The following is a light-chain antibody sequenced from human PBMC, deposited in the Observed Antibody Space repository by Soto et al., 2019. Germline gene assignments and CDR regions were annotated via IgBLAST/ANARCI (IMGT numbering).Light chain of an antibody. V-gene: IGLV2-14*01. CDR1: SIDVGGYNY. CDR3: SSYTSSSTLVV. J-gene: IGLJ2*01. CDR2: DVS. Sequence: QSALTQPASVSGSPGQSITISCTGTSIDVGGYNYVSWDQQHPGKAPKLMIYDVSNRPSGVSNRFSGSKSGNTASLTISGLQAEDEADYYCSSYTSSSTLVVFGGGTKVTVL.